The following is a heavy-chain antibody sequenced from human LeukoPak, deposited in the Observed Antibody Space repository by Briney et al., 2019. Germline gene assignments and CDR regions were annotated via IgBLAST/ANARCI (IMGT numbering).Heavy chain of an antibody. V-gene: IGHV1-2*02. J-gene: IGHJ4*02. CDR3: AREGDYSGSYYHY. CDR2: INPNSGGT. Sequence: ASVKVSCKASGYTFTGYYMHWVRQAPGQGLEWMGWINPNSGGTNYAQKFQGRVTMTRDTSISTAYMELSRLRSDDTAVYYCAREGDYSGSYYHYWGQGTLVTVSS. CDR1: GYTFTGYY. D-gene: IGHD1-26*01.